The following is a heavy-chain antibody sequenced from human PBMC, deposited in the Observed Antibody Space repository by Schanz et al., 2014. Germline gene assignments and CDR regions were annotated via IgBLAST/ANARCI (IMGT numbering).Heavy chain of an antibody. CDR1: GFSFSSYT. Sequence: EVQLLESGGGLVQPGESLRLSCAASGFSFSSYTMSWVRQAPGKGLEWVSTLSGSGAGTFYADSVKGRFTISRDNSENTLYLQMNSLRAEDTAVYYCARQGIGYQHGRYYYYMDVWGRGTTVTVSS. CDR3: ARQGIGYQHGRYYYYMDV. V-gene: IGHV3-23*01. J-gene: IGHJ6*03. CDR2: LSGSGAGT. D-gene: IGHD2-2*01.